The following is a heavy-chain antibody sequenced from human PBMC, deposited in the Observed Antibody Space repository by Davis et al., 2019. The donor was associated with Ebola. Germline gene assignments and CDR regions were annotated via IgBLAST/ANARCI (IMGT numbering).Heavy chain of an antibody. CDR3: AKVGYPGY. V-gene: IGHV3-30*18. Sequence: GGSLRLSCAASGFTFSSYGMHWVRQAPGKGLEWVAVISYDGSNKYYADSVKGRFTISRDNSKNTLYLQMNSLRAEDTAVYYCAKVGYPGYWGQGTLVIVSS. CDR2: ISYDGSNK. D-gene: IGHD2-15*01. J-gene: IGHJ4*02. CDR1: GFTFSSYG.